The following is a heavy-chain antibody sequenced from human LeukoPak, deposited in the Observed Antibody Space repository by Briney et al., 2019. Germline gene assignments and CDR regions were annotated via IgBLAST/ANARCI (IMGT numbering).Heavy chain of an antibody. CDR1: GGSISSYY. CDR2: IYYSGST. D-gene: IGHD3-10*01. V-gene: IGHV4-59*01. CDR3: ARVLLWFGELKFDP. J-gene: IGHJ5*02. Sequence: SETLSLTCTVSGGSISSYYWSWIRQPPGKGLEGSGYIYYSGSTNYNPSLKSRVTISVDTSNNQFSLKLSSVTAAGTAVYYCARVLLWFGELKFDPWGQGTLVTVSS.